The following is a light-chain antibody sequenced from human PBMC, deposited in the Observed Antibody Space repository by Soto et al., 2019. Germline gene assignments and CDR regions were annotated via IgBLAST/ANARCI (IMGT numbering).Light chain of an antibody. V-gene: IGKV3-20*01. CDR3: QQYGSLVIT. CDR1: QSITNNF. J-gene: IGKJ5*01. Sequence: EVVLTQSPGTLSLSPGDRATLSCRASQSITNNFLAWYQHKPGQAPRLLIYGASSRATGIPDRFSGSGSGTDFTLTISRLEPEDFAVYHRQQYGSLVITFGQGTRLDIK. CDR2: GAS.